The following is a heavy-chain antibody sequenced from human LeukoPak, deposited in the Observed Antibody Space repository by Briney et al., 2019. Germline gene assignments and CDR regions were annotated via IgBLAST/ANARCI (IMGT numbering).Heavy chain of an antibody. CDR1: GYTFTSYG. V-gene: IGHV1-18*01. J-gene: IGHJ6*02. CDR3: ARHGGTTGYSSSWYPAATYYGMDV. Sequence: ASVKVSCKASGYTFTSYGIGWVRQAPGQGLEWMGWISAYNGNTNYAQKLQGRVTMTTDTSTSTAYMELRSLRSDDTAVYYCARHGGTTGYSSSWYPAATYYGMDVWGQGTTVTVSS. CDR2: ISAYNGNT. D-gene: IGHD6-13*01.